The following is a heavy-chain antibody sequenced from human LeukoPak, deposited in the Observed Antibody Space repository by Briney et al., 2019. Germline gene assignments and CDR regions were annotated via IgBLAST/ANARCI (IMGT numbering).Heavy chain of an antibody. Sequence: SETLSLTCTVSGGSISSYYWSWIRQPPGKGLEWIGYIYYSGSTNYNPSLKSRVTISVDTSKNQFSLKLSSVTAADTAVYYCARVGRYYDSSGYSKRYYFDYWGQGTLVTVSS. CDR3: ARVGRYYDSSGYSKRYYFDY. CDR1: GGSISSYY. D-gene: IGHD3-22*01. V-gene: IGHV4-59*01. J-gene: IGHJ4*02. CDR2: IYYSGST.